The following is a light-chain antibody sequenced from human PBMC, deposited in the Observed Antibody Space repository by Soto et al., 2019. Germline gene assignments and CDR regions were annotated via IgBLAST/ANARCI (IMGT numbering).Light chain of an antibody. Sequence: EIVLTQSPGTLSLSPGERATLSCRASQSVSSSYLTWYQQKPGQAPRLLIYDTSRRATGTPDRFSGSGSWTDVTLTIGRLDPEDFAVYYCQQYGSSPRTFGQGTKVEIK. CDR3: QQYGSSPRT. CDR2: DTS. J-gene: IGKJ1*01. CDR1: QSVSSSY. V-gene: IGKV3-20*01.